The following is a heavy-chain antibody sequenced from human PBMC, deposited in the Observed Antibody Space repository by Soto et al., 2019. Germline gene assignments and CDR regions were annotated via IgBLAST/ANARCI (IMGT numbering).Heavy chain of an antibody. CDR1: GFTFSSHW. CDR3: AREIIAVSGTIRWFDP. V-gene: IGHV3-74*01. CDR2: INGDGSSI. J-gene: IGHJ5*02. D-gene: IGHD6-13*01. Sequence: GGSLRLSCAASGFTFSSHWMHWVRQAPGKGPVWVSRINGDGSSIRYADSVKGRFTISRDNAKNTLYLQMNSLRAEDTAVYHCAREIIAVSGTIRWFDPWGQGTLVTVSS.